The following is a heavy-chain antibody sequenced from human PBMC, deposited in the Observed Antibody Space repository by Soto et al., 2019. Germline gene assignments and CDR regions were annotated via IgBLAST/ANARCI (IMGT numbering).Heavy chain of an antibody. J-gene: IGHJ5*02. V-gene: IGHV4-30-4*01. CDR3: ASQGVASYNWFDP. Sequence: QVQLQESGPGLVKPSQTLSLTCSVSGASISSGDYYWSWIRQPPGKGLEWIGHIYDSGSTSYSPSLKRRVTLSLDTSKNQFSLKLSSVTAADTAVYYCASQGVASYNWFDPWGQGTLVTVSS. D-gene: IGHD3-10*01. CDR2: IYDSGST. CDR1: GASISSGDYY.